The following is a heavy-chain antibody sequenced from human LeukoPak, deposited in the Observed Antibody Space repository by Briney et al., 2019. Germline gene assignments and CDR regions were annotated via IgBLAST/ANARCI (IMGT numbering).Heavy chain of an antibody. V-gene: IGHV5-51*01. D-gene: IGHD3-10*01. CDR3: ARLGGTMVRAVIISYSDY. J-gene: IGHJ4*02. CDR1: GYSFTSYW. Sequence: GESPKISCQGSGYSFTSYWIGWVRQMPGKGLGWRGIIYSGDSDTRYSPSLQGQSTIPADKSIRTAYLQWSSLKASDTAMYYCARLGGTMVRAVIISYSDYWGQGTLVTVSS. CDR2: IYSGDSDT.